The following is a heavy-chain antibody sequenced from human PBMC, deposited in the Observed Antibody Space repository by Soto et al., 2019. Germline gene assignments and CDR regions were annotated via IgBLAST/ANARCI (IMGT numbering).Heavy chain of an antibody. CDR2: IYYSGST. J-gene: IGHJ6*02. CDR1: GGSISSSSYY. CDR3: ARLRARADYYYVMDV. V-gene: IGHV4-39*01. Sequence: SETLSLTCTVSGGSISSSSYYWGWIRQPPGKGLEWMGSIYYSGSTYYNPSLKSRVTISVDTSKNQFSLKLSSVTAADTAVYYCARLRARADYYYVMDVWGQGTTVTVSS.